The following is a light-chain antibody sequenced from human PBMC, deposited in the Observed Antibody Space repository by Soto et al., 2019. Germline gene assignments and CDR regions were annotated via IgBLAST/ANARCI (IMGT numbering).Light chain of an antibody. Sequence: EIVLTQSPGTLSFSPGERATLSCRASQSVSSSYLAWYQQKPGQAPRLLIYGASSRATGIPDRYSGSGSGTDVTHTLSRRERQDCAVLYCEQYRGSPYTFGQGTKLEMK. CDR3: EQYRGSPYT. CDR1: QSVSSSY. CDR2: GAS. J-gene: IGKJ2*01. V-gene: IGKV3-20*01.